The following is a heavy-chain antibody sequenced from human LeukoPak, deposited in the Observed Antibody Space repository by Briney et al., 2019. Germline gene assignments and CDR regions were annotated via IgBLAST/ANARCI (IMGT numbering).Heavy chain of an antibody. CDR2: ITTTSSYI. V-gene: IGHV3-21*01. CDR3: ARDLYYYGSGSFGKYYYYGMDV. D-gene: IGHD3-10*01. Sequence: PGGSLRLSCAASGFTFSSYTMNWVRQAPGKGLEWVSSITTTSSYIYYADSVKGRFTISRDNTKSSLFLQMNSLRAEDTGVYYCARDLYYYGSGSFGKYYYYGMDVWGQGTTVTVSS. CDR1: GFTFSSYT. J-gene: IGHJ6*02.